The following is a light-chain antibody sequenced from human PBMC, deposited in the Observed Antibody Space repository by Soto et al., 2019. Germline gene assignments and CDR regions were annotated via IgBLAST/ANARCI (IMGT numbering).Light chain of an antibody. CDR1: QSISDN. CDR3: QQSNNWPYT. CDR2: GAS. Sequence: EIVMTQSPATLSVSPGERATLSCRASQSISDNLAWYQQKPGQAPRLLIQGASTRATGIPVRFSGSGSGTDFTLTISSLQSEDFAVYYCQQSNNWPYTFGQGTKLDIK. J-gene: IGKJ2*01. V-gene: IGKV3-15*01.